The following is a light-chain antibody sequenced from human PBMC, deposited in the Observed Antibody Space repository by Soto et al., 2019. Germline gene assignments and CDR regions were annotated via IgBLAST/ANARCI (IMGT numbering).Light chain of an antibody. V-gene: IGKV1D-12*01. CDR1: QGIYSR. CDR2: ATS. J-gene: IGKJ4*01. CDR3: PQTDVFLLT. Sequence: QMTQSPSSVSASVVDTVTITCRASQGIYSRLAWYQQKPGKAPELLIYATSTLQNGVPSRFSGSGFGTDFTLSISSLQPEDSTSYFCPQTDVFLLT.